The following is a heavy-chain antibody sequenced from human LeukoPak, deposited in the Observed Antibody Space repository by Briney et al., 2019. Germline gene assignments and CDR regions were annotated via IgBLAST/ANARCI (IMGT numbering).Heavy chain of an antibody. Sequence: HSGGSLRLSCAASGFTFSSYEMNWVRQAPGKGLEWVSYISNGGTTIYYADSVKGRFTISRDNAKNSLYLQMNSLRAEDTAVYYCARDSHSSSWYSEFDYWGQGTLVTVSS. CDR3: ARDSHSSSWYSEFDY. CDR2: ISNGGTTI. D-gene: IGHD6-13*01. J-gene: IGHJ4*02. CDR1: GFTFSSYE. V-gene: IGHV3-48*03.